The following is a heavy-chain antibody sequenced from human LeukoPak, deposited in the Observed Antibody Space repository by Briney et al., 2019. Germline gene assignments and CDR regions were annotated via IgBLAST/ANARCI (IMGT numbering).Heavy chain of an antibody. CDR2: IYHSGTT. Sequence: SETLSLTCTVSGYSISSGYYWAWIRPSPGRGLEWIGNIYHSGTTYYNSSLKSRVVISVDTSKNQFSLRLRSVTAADTAVYYCARDDNRNDFYSDHRYFRHWGQGTLVTVSS. V-gene: IGHV4-38-2*02. CDR1: GYSISSGYY. D-gene: IGHD4-17*01. CDR3: ARDDNRNDFYSDHRYFRH. J-gene: IGHJ1*01.